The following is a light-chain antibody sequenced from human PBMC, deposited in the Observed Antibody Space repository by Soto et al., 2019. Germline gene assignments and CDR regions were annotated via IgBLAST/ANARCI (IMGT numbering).Light chain of an antibody. J-gene: IGKJ5*01. V-gene: IGKV3-11*01. CDR2: DAS. CDR3: QQRSNWPPG. CDR1: QSVSIY. Sequence: IVLTQSPATLSLSPGERATLSCRASQSVSIYLAWYQHKPGQAPRLLIYDASNRATGIPARFSGTGSGTDFTLTISSLEPEDFAVYYCQQRSNWPPGFGQGTRLEIK.